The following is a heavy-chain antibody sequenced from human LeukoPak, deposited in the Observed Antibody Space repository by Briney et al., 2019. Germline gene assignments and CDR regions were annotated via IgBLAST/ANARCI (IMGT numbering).Heavy chain of an antibody. CDR1: GGSISTSGYY. Sequence: SETLSLTCSVSGGSISTSGYYWGWIRQPPEKGLEWIGSIYYSGSTYYSPSLKSRVTISLDMSKNQFSLQLTSITAADTAVYFCARRDGAIDYWGQGTLVTVSS. V-gene: IGHV4-39*01. CDR3: ARRDGAIDY. CDR2: IYYSGST. D-gene: IGHD4-17*01. J-gene: IGHJ4*02.